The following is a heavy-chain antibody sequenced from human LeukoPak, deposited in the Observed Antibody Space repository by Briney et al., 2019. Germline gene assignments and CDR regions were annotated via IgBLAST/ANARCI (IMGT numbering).Heavy chain of an antibody. Sequence: PSETLSLTCTVSGGSISSGSYYWSWIRQPAGKGLEWIGRIYTSVSTNYNPSLKSRVTISVDTSKNQFSLKLSSVTAADTAVYYCARGRRGYMDVWGKGTTVTVSS. CDR3: ARGRRGYMDV. V-gene: IGHV4-61*02. J-gene: IGHJ6*03. CDR2: IYTSVST. CDR1: GGSISSGSYY.